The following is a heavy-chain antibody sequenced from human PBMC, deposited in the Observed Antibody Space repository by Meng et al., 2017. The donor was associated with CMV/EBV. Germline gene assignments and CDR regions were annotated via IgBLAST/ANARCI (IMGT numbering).Heavy chain of an antibody. D-gene: IGHD3-10*01. Sequence: AVNVSCKASGGTFSSYTISWVRQAPGQGLEGMGRLIPILGIANYAQKFQGRDTITADKTTSTAYMELSSLRSEDTAVYYCARDLWFGEESYYYYGMDVWGQGTTVTVSS. CDR3: ARDLWFGEESYYYYGMDV. V-gene: IGHV1-69*04. CDR1: GGTFSSYT. CDR2: LIPILGIA. J-gene: IGHJ6*02.